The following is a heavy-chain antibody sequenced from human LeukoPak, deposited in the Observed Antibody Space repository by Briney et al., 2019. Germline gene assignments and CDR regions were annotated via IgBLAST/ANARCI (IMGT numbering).Heavy chain of an antibody. CDR3: ARSARNWNYPPDY. V-gene: IGHV4-59*01. D-gene: IGHD1-7*01. CDR1: GGSISSYY. J-gene: IGHJ4*02. CDR2: IYYSGST. Sequence: PSETLSLTCTVSGGSISSYYWSWIRQPPGKGLEWIRYIYYSGSTNYNPSLKSRVTISVDTSKNQFSLKLSSVTAADTAVYYCARSARNWNYPPDYWGQGTLVTVSS.